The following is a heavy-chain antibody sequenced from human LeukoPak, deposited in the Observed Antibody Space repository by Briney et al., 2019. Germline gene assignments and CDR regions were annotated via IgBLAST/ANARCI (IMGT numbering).Heavy chain of an antibody. J-gene: IGHJ4*02. D-gene: IGHD4-23*01. V-gene: IGHV3-66*01. Sequence: GGSLRLSCAASGFTVSSNYMSWVRQPAGKGLEWVSVIYSGGSTYYAASVNGRFTISTDNSKNTLYLQMTSLRAEDTAVYYCARDSSGGWELAPPGYWGQGTLVTVSS. CDR3: ARDSSGGWELAPPGY. CDR2: IYSGGST. CDR1: GFTVSSNY.